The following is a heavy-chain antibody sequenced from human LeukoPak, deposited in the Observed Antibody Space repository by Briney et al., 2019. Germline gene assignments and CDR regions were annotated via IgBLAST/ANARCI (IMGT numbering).Heavy chain of an antibody. J-gene: IGHJ5*02. CDR2: ISSSSSYI. V-gene: IGHV3-21*01. D-gene: IGHD2-21*02. CDR3: ARVGGDGLVLRSNWFDP. CDR1: GFTFSSYS. Sequence: GGSLRLSCAASGFTFSSYSMNWVRQAPGKGLEWVSSISSSSSYIYYADSVKGRFTISRDNAKNSLYLQMNSLRAEDTAVYYCARVGGDGLVLRSNWFDPWGQGTLVTVSS.